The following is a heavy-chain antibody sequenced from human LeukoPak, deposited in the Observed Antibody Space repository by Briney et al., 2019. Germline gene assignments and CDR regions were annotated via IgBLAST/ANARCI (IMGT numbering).Heavy chain of an antibody. Sequence: ALVKVSCKASGYTFTGYYMHWVRQAPGQGLEWMGRINPNSGGTNYAQKFQGRVTMTRDTSISTAYMELSRLRSDDTAVYYCARWAAAGTDPFDYWGQGTLVTVSS. CDR1: GYTFTGYY. CDR3: ARWAAAGTDPFDY. D-gene: IGHD6-13*01. CDR2: INPNSGGT. J-gene: IGHJ4*02. V-gene: IGHV1-2*06.